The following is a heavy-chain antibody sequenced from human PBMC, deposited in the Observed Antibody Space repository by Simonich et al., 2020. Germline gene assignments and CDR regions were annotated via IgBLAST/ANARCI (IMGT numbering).Heavy chain of an antibody. CDR2: IRGSGGRT. CDR3: AKRSGVSITGTFDY. Sequence: EVQLLESGGGLVQPGGSLRLSCAASGFTFSSFAMSGVRQAPEKGLEWVTAIRGSGGRTYYADSLKGRFTISRDNSKNTLHLQMNSLRAEDTAVYYCAKRSGVSITGTFDYWGQGTLVTVSS. D-gene: IGHD1-7*01. CDR1: GFTFSSFA. V-gene: IGHV3-23*01. J-gene: IGHJ4*02.